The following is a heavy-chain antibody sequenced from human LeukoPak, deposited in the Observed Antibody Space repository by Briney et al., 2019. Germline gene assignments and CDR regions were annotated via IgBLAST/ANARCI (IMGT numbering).Heavy chain of an antibody. CDR2: INPNSGGT. CDR1: GYTFTGYY. J-gene: IGHJ3*02. D-gene: IGHD2-15*01. Sequence: ASVQVSCKASGYTFTGYYMHWVRQAAGHGLEWMGGINPNSGGTNYAQKFQGWVTMTRDTSISTAYMELSRLRSDETAVYYCAIFSGYCSGGSCYPNAFDIWGQGTMFTVSS. CDR3: AIFSGYCSGGSCYPNAFDI. V-gene: IGHV1-2*04.